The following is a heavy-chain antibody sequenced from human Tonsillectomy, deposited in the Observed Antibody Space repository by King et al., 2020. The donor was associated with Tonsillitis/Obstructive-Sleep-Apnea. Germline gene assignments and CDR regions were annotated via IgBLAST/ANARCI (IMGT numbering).Heavy chain of an antibody. Sequence: EVQLVESGGGLVQSGGSLRLSCAASGFTISSDWMSWVRQAPGKGLEWVANIKQDGSEKHYVDSVKGRFTISRDNAKNSLYLQLNSLRAEDTAVYYCAREGGHGMGFDYWGQGTLVTDSS. D-gene: IGHD3-16*01. CDR2: IKQDGSEK. CDR1: GFTISSDW. V-gene: IGHV3-7*01. CDR3: AREGGHGMGFDY. J-gene: IGHJ4*02.